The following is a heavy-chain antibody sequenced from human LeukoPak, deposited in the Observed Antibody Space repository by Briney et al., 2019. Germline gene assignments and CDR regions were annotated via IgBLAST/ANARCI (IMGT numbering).Heavy chain of an antibody. CDR3: APGGARDWFDP. CDR2: ISGSGGST. V-gene: IGHV3-23*01. CDR1: GFTFSSYA. J-gene: IGHJ5*02. D-gene: IGHD3-16*01. Sequence: HAGGSLRLSCAASGFTFSSYAMSWVRQAPGKGLEWVSAISGSGGSTYYADSVKGRFTISRDNSKNTLYLQMNSLRAEDTAVYYCAPGGARDWFDPWGQGTLVTVSS.